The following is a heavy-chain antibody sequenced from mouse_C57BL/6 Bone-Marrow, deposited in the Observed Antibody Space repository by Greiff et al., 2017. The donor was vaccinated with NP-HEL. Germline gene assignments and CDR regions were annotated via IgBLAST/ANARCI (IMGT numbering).Heavy chain of an antibody. CDR2: SRNKANDYTT. Sequence: DVMLVESGGGLVQSGRSLRLSCATSGFTFSDFYMEWVRQAPGKGLEWIAASRNKANDYTTEYSASVKGRFIVSRDTSQSILYLQMNALRAEDTAIYYCAREAEGNPFDYWGQGTTLTVSS. V-gene: IGHV7-1*01. CDR3: AREAEGNPFDY. D-gene: IGHD2-1*01. CDR1: GFTFSDFY. J-gene: IGHJ2*01.